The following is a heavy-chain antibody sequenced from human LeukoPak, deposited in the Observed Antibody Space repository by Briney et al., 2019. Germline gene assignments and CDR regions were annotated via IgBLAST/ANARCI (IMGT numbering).Heavy chain of an antibody. CDR1: GFTFSSYS. J-gene: IGHJ4*02. Sequence: GGSLRLSCAASGFTFSSYSMNWVRQAPGKGLEWVSSISSSSSYIYYADSLRGRFTISRDNAKNSLFLQMNSLRAEDTAVYYCAREDGQGMDYWGQGTLVTVSS. V-gene: IGHV3-21*01. D-gene: IGHD2-8*01. CDR3: AREDGQGMDY. CDR2: ISSSSSYI.